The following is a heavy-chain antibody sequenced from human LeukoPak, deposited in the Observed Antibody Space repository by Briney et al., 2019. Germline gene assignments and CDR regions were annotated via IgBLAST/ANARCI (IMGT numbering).Heavy chain of an antibody. D-gene: IGHD3-22*01. J-gene: IGHJ4*02. CDR2: ISSSSSYI. CDR3: AKQYDSSGYYYSTLDY. Sequence: GGSLRLSCAASGFTFSSYNMNWVRQAPGKGLEWVSSISSSSSYIYYADSVKGRFTISRDNAKNSLYLQMNSLRAEDTAVYYCAKQYDSSGYYYSTLDYWGQGTLVTVSS. V-gene: IGHV3-21*01. CDR1: GFTFSSYN.